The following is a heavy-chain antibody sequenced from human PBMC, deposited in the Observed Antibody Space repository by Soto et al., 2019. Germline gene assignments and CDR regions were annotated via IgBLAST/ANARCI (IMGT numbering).Heavy chain of an antibody. V-gene: IGHV3-15*01. CDR1: GFTFSNAW. J-gene: IGHJ4*02. CDR2: IKSKTDGGTT. CDR3: TTDTSWNDVFVPRDKYYFDY. D-gene: IGHD1-1*01. Sequence: GGSLRLSCAASGFTFSNAWMSWVRQAPGKGLEWVGRIKSKTDGGTTDYAAPVKGRFTISRDDSKNTLYLQMNSLKTEDTAVYYCTTDTSWNDVFVPRDKYYFDYWGQGTLVTVSS.